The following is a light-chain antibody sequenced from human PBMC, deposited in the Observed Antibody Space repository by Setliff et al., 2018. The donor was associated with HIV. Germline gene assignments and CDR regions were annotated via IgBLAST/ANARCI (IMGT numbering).Light chain of an antibody. J-gene: IGLJ3*02. CDR1: TSDIGAYEY. Sequence: QSALAQSASVSGSPGESITIFCIGTTSDIGAYEYVSWYQLHPGRAPKLLIYEVTNRPSGMSIRFSGSKSGNTASLTISGLQAEDEGDYYCSSYTRTNIWVFGGGTKVTVL. CDR3: SSYTRTNIWV. V-gene: IGLV2-14*01. CDR2: EVT.